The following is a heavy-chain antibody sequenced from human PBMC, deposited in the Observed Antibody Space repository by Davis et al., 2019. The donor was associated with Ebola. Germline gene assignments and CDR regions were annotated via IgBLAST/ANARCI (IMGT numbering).Heavy chain of an antibody. D-gene: IGHD1-26*01. CDR3: ARGRGSTHAFDI. V-gene: IGHV1-46*01. CDR2: INPGGGST. J-gene: IGHJ3*02. CDR1: GYTFPSYY. Sequence: ASVKVSCKASGYTFPSYYMHWVRQAPGQGLEWMGIINPGGGSTSYAQKFQGRVTMTRDTSTSTGYVELSSLKSEDTAMYYCARGRGSTHAFDIWGQGTMVTVSS.